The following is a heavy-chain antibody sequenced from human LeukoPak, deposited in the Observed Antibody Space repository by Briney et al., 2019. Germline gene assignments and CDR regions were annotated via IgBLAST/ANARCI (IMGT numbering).Heavy chain of an antibody. CDR2: INHSGGT. Sequence: SETLSLTCAVYGGSFSGYYWSWIRQPPGKGLEWIGEINHSGGTNYNPSLKSRVTISVDTSKNQFSLKLSSVTAADTAVYYCARADQFGDGWFDPWGQGTLVTVSS. J-gene: IGHJ5*02. CDR1: GGSFSGYY. V-gene: IGHV4-34*01. CDR3: ARADQFGDGWFDP. D-gene: IGHD3-10*01.